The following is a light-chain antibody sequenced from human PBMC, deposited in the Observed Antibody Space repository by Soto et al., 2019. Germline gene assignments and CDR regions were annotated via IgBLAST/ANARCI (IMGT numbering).Light chain of an antibody. CDR3: QQRKKWPPIT. J-gene: IGKJ5*01. Sequence: ELVLTQSPVTLSLSTVAIAKLSCSSSQSVSSSYLAWYQQKPGKAPRLLIYDATKRASGIPVRFTGSGSGTDFILIISNIEAEDVAIYYCQQRKKWPPITCGQGTRREIK. CDR1: QSVSSSY. V-gene: IGKV3D-20*02. CDR2: DAT.